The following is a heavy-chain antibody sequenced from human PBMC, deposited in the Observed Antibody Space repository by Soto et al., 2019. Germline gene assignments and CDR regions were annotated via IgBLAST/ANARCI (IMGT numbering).Heavy chain of an antibody. CDR1: GFTFSDYY. V-gene: IGHV3-11*06. CDR2: ISSTRSYI. Sequence: GGSLRLSCAASGFTFSDYYMTWIRQAPGKGLEWVSYISSTRSYINYAGSVKGRFTISRDNARNSLYLQMNSLRAEDTAVYYCARLRDCSNGVCSYGMDVWGQGTTVTVSS. D-gene: IGHD2-8*01. CDR3: ARLRDCSNGVCSYGMDV. J-gene: IGHJ6*02.